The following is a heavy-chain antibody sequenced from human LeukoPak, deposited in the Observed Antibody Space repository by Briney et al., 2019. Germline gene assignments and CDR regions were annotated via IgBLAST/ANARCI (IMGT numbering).Heavy chain of an antibody. CDR3: ARHRDYFDT. Sequence: KPSETLSLTCTVSGASITNNFWTWIRQPPGKGLEWIGYIYSSGSANYNPSLKSRVIISADTSKNQISLNLTSVTAADTALYLCARHRDYFDTWGQGTLVTVSS. V-gene: IGHV4-59*08. D-gene: IGHD3-9*01. CDR2: IYSSGSA. CDR1: GASITNNF. J-gene: IGHJ4*01.